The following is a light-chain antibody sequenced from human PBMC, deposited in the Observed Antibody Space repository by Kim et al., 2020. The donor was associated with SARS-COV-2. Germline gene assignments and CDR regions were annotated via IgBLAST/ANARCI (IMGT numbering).Light chain of an antibody. J-gene: IGKJ4*01. V-gene: IGKV3-15*01. Sequence: EIVMTQSPATLSVSPGERATLSCRASQSVSSRLAWYQQKPGQAPRLLIYGASTRATGIPASFSGSGSGTDFTLTISSLQSEDFAVYYCQQYNKWPLTFGGGTKVYIK. CDR3: QQYNKWPLT. CDR1: QSVSSR. CDR2: GAS.